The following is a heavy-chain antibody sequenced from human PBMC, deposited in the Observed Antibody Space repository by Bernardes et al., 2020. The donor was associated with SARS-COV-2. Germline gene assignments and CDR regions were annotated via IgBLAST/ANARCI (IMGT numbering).Heavy chain of an antibody. V-gene: IGHV3-23*01. J-gene: IGHJ4*02. CDR3: ATPVIYCSGGSCFDY. CDR1: GFTFSSYA. Sequence: GSLRLSCAASGFTFSSYAMSWVRQAPGKGLEWVSAISGSGGSTYYADSVKGRFTISRDNSKNTLYLQMNSLRAEDTAVYYCATPVIYCSGGSCFDYWGQGTLVTVSS. CDR2: ISGSGGST. D-gene: IGHD2-15*01.